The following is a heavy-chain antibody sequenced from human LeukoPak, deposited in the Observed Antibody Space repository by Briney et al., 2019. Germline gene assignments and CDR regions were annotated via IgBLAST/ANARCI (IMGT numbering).Heavy chain of an antibody. CDR3: ARVRGYSGYDLDY. Sequence: VGSLRLSCAASGFTFSSYWMSWVRQAPGKGLEWVANIKQDGLEKYYVDSVKGRFTISRDNARNSLYLQMNTLRAEDTAVYYCARVRGYSGYDLDYWGQGTLVTVSS. CDR1: GFTFSSYW. V-gene: IGHV3-7*01. CDR2: IKQDGLEK. J-gene: IGHJ4*02. D-gene: IGHD5-12*01.